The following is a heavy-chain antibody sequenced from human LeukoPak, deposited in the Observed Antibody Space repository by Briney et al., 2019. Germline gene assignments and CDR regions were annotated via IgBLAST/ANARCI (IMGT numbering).Heavy chain of an antibody. D-gene: IGHD3-22*01. Sequence: SDTLSLTCTVSGGSISSSSSYLWGWIRQPPGKGLEWIGNIYYSGSTYYNPSLTSRVTISVDTSKNQFSLKVGSVTAADTAVYHCARQAFYDSSGFFDYWGQGTLVTVSS. CDR1: GGSISSSSSYL. V-gene: IGHV4-39*01. CDR2: IYYSGST. J-gene: IGHJ4*02. CDR3: ARQAFYDSSGFFDY.